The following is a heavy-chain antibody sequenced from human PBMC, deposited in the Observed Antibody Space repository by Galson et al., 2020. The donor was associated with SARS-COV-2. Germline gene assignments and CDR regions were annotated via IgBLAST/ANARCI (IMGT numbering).Heavy chain of an antibody. Sequence: HGESMKISCKGSGYSFTSYWIGWVRKMPGKGLEWMGIIYPEDSETRYSPSFRGQVTISVDKSITTAYLQWNSLKASDTAMYYCARGTPYDYWGQGTLVTVSS. CDR2: IYPEDSET. J-gene: IGHJ4*02. CDR1: GYSFTSYW. V-gene: IGHV5-51*01. D-gene: IGHD1-7*01. CDR3: ARGTPYDY.